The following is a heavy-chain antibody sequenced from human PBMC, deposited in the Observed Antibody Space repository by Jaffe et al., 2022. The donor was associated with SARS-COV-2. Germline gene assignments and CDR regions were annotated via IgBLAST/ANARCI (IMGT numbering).Heavy chain of an antibody. D-gene: IGHD2-21*02. V-gene: IGHV3-9*01. J-gene: IGHJ3*02. CDR1: GFTFDDYA. CDR3: AKERKKHIVVVTGDAFDI. Sequence: EVQLVESGGGLVQPGRSLRLSCAASGFTFDDYAMHWVRQAPGKGLEWVSGISWNSGSIGYADSVKGRFTISRDNAKNSLYLQMNSLRAEDTALYYCAKERKKHIVVVTGDAFDIWGQGTMVTVSS. CDR2: ISWNSGSI.